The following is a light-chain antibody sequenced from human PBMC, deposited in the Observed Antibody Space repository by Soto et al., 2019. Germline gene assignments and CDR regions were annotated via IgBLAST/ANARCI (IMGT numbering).Light chain of an antibody. CDR1: QGSRND. J-gene: IGKJ2*01. Sequence: AIQMTQSPSSLYASVGDRVTITCRASQGSRNDLGWYQQKPWKAPKLLIYAESSLQSGVPSRFSGSGSGTDFTLTISSLQPEDFATYYCLQYYNYPPYTFGQGTTLEIK. V-gene: IGKV1-6*01. CDR2: AES. CDR3: LQYYNYPPYT.